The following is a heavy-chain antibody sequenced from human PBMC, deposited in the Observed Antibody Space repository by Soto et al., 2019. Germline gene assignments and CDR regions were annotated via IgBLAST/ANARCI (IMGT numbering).Heavy chain of an antibody. J-gene: IGHJ4*02. CDR1: GYSFTSYW. Sequence: GESLKISCKGSGYSFTSYWISWVRQMPGKGLEWMGRIDPSDSYTNYSPSFQGHVTISADKSISTAYLQWSSLKASDTALYYCARRQPAAGDNDLTFDYWGKATLVTVS. V-gene: IGHV5-10-1*01. D-gene: IGHD6-13*01. CDR2: IDPSDSYT. CDR3: ARRQPAAGDNDLTFDY.